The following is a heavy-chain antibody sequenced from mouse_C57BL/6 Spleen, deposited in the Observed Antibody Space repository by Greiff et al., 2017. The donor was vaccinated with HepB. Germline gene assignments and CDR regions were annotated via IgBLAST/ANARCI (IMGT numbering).Heavy chain of an antibody. J-gene: IGHJ1*03. Sequence: DVKLVESGPGLVKPSQSLSLTCSVTGYSITSGYYWNWIRQFPGNKLEWMGYISYDGSNNYNPSLKNRISITRDTSKNQFFLKLNSVTTEDTATYYCARGYYYGSSSYFDVWGTGTTVTVSS. V-gene: IGHV3-6*01. CDR2: ISYDGSN. CDR3: ARGYYYGSSSYFDV. CDR1: GYSITSGYY. D-gene: IGHD1-1*01.